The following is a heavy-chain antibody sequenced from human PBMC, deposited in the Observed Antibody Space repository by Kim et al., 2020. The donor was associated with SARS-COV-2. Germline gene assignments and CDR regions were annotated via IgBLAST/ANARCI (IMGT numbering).Heavy chain of an antibody. D-gene: IGHD3-16*01. J-gene: IGHJ3*02. V-gene: IGHV3-48*02. Sequence: GGSLRLSCATSGFTFSAHDMNWVRRAPGKGLEWLSFITKSSTTIYCANSVKGRFTISRDNAKNSLYLQMNSLRDEDTALYYCVRDRMGGAFDIWGQGTMVTVSS. CDR1: GFTFSAHD. CDR3: VRDRMGGAFDI. CDR2: ITKSSTTI.